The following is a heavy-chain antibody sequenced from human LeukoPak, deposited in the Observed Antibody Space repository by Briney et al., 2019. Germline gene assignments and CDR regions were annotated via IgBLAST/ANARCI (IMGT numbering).Heavy chain of an antibody. V-gene: IGHV3-74*01. D-gene: IGHD1-26*01. J-gene: IGHJ4*02. CDR3: ARLFSGSYPSDY. CDR1: GFTFSSYW. CDR2: INSDGSST. Sequence: GGSLRLSCAASGFTFSSYWMHWVRQAPGKGLVWVSRINSDGSSTSYADSVKGRFTISRVNAKNTLYLQMNSLRAEDTAVYYCARLFSGSYPSDYWGQGTLVTVSS.